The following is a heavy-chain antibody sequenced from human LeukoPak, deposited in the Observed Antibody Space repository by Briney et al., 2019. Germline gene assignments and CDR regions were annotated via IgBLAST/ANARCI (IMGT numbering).Heavy chain of an antibody. Sequence: GGSLRLSCAASRFTVSSNYMSWVRQAPGKGLEWVSVIYSGGSTYYADSVKGRFTISRDNSKNTLYLQMNSLRAENTAVYYCARSRRGYSYGNYYYYGMDVWGQGTTVTVSS. CDR2: IYSGGST. CDR1: RFTVSSNY. D-gene: IGHD5-18*01. V-gene: IGHV3-53*01. CDR3: ARSRRGYSYGNYYYYGMDV. J-gene: IGHJ6*02.